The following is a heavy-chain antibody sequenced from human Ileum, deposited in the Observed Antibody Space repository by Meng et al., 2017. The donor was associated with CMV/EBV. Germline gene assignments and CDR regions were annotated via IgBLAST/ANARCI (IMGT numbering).Heavy chain of an antibody. CDR2: LWYDGSRN. J-gene: IGHJ4*02. Sequence: SGFPLNSYGIHWVRLFPGKGLECVAVLWYDGSRNYFADSVQGRFSISRDDSKNTVYLQMNSLRAEDTAVYYCARDNDGSSHYSQFDYWGQGTLVTVSS. CDR3: ARDNDGSSHYSQFDY. CDR1: GFPLNSYG. D-gene: IGHD3-22*01. V-gene: IGHV3-33*01.